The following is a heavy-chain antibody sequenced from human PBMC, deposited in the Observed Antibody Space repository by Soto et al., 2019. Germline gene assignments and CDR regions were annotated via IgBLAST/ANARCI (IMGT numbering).Heavy chain of an antibody. CDR3: ARGNAYCGGDCPVIDY. CDR1: GGSFSSYY. Sequence: PSETLYLTCTFSGGSFSSYYWRWIRQPPGKGLEWIGYIYYSGSTNYNPSLKSRVTISVDTSKNQFSLKLSSVTAADTAVYYCARGNAYCGGDCPVIDYWGQGTLVTVSS. CDR2: IYYSGST. V-gene: IGHV4-59*01. D-gene: IGHD2-21*02. J-gene: IGHJ4*02.